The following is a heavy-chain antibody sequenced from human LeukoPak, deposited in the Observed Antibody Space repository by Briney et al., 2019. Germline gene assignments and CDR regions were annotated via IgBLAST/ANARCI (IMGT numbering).Heavy chain of an antibody. D-gene: IGHD3-22*01. CDR1: GYSFTSYW. CDR2: IYPGDSDT. CDR3: ARNYYDSSGYYGYYFDY. V-gene: IGHV5-51*01. Sequence: GESLKISCNGSGYSFTSYWIGWVRQMPGKGLEWMGIIYPGDSDTRYSPSFQGQVTISADKSISTAYLQWSSLKASDTAMYYCARNYYDSSGYYGYYFDYWGQGTLVTVSS. J-gene: IGHJ4*02.